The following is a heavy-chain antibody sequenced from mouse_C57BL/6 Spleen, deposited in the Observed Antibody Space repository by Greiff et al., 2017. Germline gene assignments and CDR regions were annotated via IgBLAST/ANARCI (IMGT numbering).Heavy chain of an antibody. CDR1: GYTFTDYN. D-gene: IGHD2-3*01. CDR2: INPNNGGT. Sequence: EVQLQQSGPELVKPGASVKIPCKASGYTFTDYNMDWVKQSHGKSLEWIGDINPNNGGTIYNQKFKGKATLTVDKSSSTAYMELRSLTSEDTAVYYCARGDDGYSHWYFDVWGTGTTVTVSS. V-gene: IGHV1-18*01. J-gene: IGHJ1*03. CDR3: ARGDDGYSHWYFDV.